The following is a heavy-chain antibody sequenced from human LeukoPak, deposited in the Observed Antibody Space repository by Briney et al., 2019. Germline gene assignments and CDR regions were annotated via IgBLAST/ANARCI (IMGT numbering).Heavy chain of an antibody. Sequence: SQTLSLTCTVSGGSISSGSFYWSWIRQPAGKGLEWIGRINTSGSTNYNPSLKSRVTISVDTSKNQFSLKLSSVTAADTAVYYCARHVSCSSTSCYRDDAFDIWGQGTMVTVSS. CDR1: GGSISSGSFY. D-gene: IGHD2-2*01. CDR2: INTSGST. V-gene: IGHV4-61*02. J-gene: IGHJ3*02. CDR3: ARHVSCSSTSCYRDDAFDI.